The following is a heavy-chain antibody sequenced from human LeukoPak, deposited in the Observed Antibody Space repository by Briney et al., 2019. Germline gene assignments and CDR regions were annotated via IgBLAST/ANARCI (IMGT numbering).Heavy chain of an antibody. CDR2: IYYSGST. CDR1: GYSISSGYY. J-gene: IGHJ4*02. Sequence: SETLSLTCTVSGYSISSGYYWGWIRQPPGKGLEWIGCIYYSGSTNYNPSLKSRVTISVDTSKNQFSLKLSSVTAADTAVYYCARLMGGTRFDSWGQGTLVTVSS. V-gene: IGHV4-38-2*02. D-gene: IGHD3-16*01. CDR3: ARLMGGTRFDS.